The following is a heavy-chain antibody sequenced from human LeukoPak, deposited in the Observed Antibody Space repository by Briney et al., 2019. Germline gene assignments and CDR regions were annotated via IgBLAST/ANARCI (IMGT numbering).Heavy chain of an antibody. V-gene: IGHV3-21*01. CDR3: ARDYSGYSNY. Sequence: NPGGSLRLSCAASGFTFSSYSMNWVRQAPGKGLEWVSSISSGSSYIYYADSVKGRFTISRDNAKNSLYLQMNSLRAEDTAVYYCARDYSGYSNYWGQGTLVTVSS. CDR2: ISSGSSYI. D-gene: IGHD4-11*01. CDR1: GFTFSSYS. J-gene: IGHJ4*02.